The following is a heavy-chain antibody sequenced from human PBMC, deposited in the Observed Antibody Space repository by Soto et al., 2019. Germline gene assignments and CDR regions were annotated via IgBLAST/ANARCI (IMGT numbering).Heavy chain of an antibody. V-gene: IGHV3-7*01. CDR3: VCGGNFFVY. J-gene: IGHJ4*02. CDR2: INQDGSER. CDR1: GFTFSTYW. Sequence: EVQLVESGGGLVQPGGSLRLPCAASGFTFSTYWMTWVRQPPGKGLEWVASINQDGSERYYVDSVRGRCTISRDNAKNSLYLQMNSLRGEDTGVYYCVCGGNFFVYWGQGTLVTVSP. D-gene: IGHD3-16*01.